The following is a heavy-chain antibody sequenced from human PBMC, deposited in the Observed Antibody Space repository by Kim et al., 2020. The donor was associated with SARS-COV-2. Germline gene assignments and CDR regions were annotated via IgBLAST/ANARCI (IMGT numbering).Heavy chain of an antibody. D-gene: IGHD1-26*01. CDR2: INHSGST. CDR1: GGSFSGYY. V-gene: IGHV4-34*01. J-gene: IGHJ3*02. Sequence: SETLSLTCAVYGGSFSGYYWSWIRQPPGKGLEWIGEINHSGSTNYNPSLKSRVTISVDTSKNQFSLKLSSVTAADTAVYYCARGRGYSGSYLSAFDIWGQGTMVTVSS. CDR3: ARGRGYSGSYLSAFDI.